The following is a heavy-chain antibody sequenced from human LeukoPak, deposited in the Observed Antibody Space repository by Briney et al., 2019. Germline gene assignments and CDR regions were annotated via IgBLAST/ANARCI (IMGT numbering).Heavy chain of an antibody. Sequence: AAVNVSCMASVYTFTGYYMHGVRQXPGQGXEGMGLINPNSWGTNYAQTFKGRVTMSRETSLRTAYMEMRRLRSDDPAVYYCARDSGGRGGYCTNGLCYSRFFDYWGQGTLVTVSS. CDR1: VYTFTGYY. J-gene: IGHJ4*02. CDR3: ARDSGGRGGYCTNGLCYSRFFDY. V-gene: IGHV1-2*02. D-gene: IGHD2-8*01. CDR2: INPNSWGT.